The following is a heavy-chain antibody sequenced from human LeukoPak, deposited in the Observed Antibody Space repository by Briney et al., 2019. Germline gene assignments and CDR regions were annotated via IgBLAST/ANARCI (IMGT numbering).Heavy chain of an antibody. CDR2: MNPNSGNT. CDR3: ARDGRVSGWYNWFDP. J-gene: IGHJ5*02. D-gene: IGHD6-19*01. V-gene: IGHV1-8*01. CDR1: GYTFTSYD. Sequence: ASVKVSCKASGYTFTSYDINWVRQATGQGLEWMGWMNPNSGNTGYAQKFQGRVTMTRNTSISTAYMELSSLGSEDTAVYYCARDGRVSGWYNWFDPWGQGTLVTVSS.